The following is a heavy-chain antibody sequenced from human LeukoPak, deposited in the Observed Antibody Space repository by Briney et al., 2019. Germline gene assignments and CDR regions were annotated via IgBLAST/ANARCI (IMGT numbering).Heavy chain of an antibody. CDR3: AREGDWGDYYFDY. Sequence: ASVKVSCKASGYTFTGYYMHWVRQAPGKGLEWMGWINPNSGGTNYAQKFQGRVTMTRDTSISTAYMELSRLRSDDTAVYYCAREGDWGDYYFDYWGQGTLVTVSS. CDR1: GYTFTGYY. V-gene: IGHV1-2*02. D-gene: IGHD3-16*01. J-gene: IGHJ4*02. CDR2: INPNSGGT.